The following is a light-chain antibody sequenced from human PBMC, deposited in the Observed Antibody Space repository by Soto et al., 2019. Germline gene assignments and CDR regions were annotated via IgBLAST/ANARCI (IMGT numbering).Light chain of an antibody. V-gene: IGKV3D-7*01. CDR2: GTS. CDR1: QSVSRIY. Sequence: PGETATLSCSASQSVSRIYLSWFQQKPGQAPRLLIYGTSTRATGIPVRFSGSGSGTDFTLTISSLQPEDFAVYFCHQDFNLPWTFGQGTKVDIK. J-gene: IGKJ1*01. CDR3: HQDFNLPWT.